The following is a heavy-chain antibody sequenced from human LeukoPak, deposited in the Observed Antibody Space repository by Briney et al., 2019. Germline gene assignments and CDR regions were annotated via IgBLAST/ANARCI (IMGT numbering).Heavy chain of an antibody. V-gene: IGHV4-61*02. CDR2: IYASGTT. CDR1: GGSISSGSYY. D-gene: IGHD6-19*01. CDR3: ARGLSCGWYSIFDY. Sequence: SETLSLTCTVSGGSISSGSYYWSWIRPPAGKGLEWIGRIYASGTTNHTPSRTSSVTIAVDTTKNQFSMKLSSVTAADTAVYDCARGLSCGWYSIFDYWGQGTLVTDSS. J-gene: IGHJ4*02.